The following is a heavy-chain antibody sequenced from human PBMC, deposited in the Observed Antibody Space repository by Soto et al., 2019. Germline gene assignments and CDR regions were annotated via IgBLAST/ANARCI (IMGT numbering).Heavy chain of an antibody. CDR1: VFTFCDYS. D-gene: IGHD1-1*01. V-gene: IGHV3-49*03. CDR2: IRSKAYGGTT. J-gene: IGHJ6*01. CDR3: NRVNKMEYGMEV. Sequence: SXRLSCTASVFTFCDYSISLFRHAPGKGLEWVGFIRSKAYGGTTEYAASVKGRFTISRDDSKSIAYLQMNSLKTEGTDVYYCNRVNKMEYGMEVWGQGTTV.